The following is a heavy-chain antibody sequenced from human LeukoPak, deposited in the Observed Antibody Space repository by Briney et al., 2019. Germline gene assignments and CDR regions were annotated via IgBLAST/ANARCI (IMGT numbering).Heavy chain of an antibody. V-gene: IGHV1-24*01. CDR2: FDPEDGET. Sequence: ASVKVSCKVSGYTLTELSMHWVRQAPGKGLEWMGGFDPEDGETIYAQKFQGRVTMTEDTSTDTAYMELSSLRSEDTAVYYCATKIRVPDAFDIWGQGTMVTVSS. CDR1: GYTLTELS. D-gene: IGHD2-2*01. J-gene: IGHJ3*02. CDR3: ATKIRVPDAFDI.